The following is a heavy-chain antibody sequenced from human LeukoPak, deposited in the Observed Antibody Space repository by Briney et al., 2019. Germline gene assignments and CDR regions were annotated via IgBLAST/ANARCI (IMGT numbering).Heavy chain of an antibody. V-gene: IGHV3-53*01. CDR2: IYSANSA. CDR1: GCTVSSNY. Sequence: GGSLRLSCAASGCTVSSNYMSWVRQAPGKGLEWVSVIYSANSAYYADSVKGRFTISRDNSKNTLNLQMNSLRAEDTALYYCARGPPLDYWGQGTLATVSS. J-gene: IGHJ4*02. CDR3: ARGPPLDY.